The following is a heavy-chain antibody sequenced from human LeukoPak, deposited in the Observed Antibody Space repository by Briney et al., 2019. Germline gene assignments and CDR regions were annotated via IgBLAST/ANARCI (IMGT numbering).Heavy chain of an antibody. D-gene: IGHD2-2*02. CDR1: GYTFTSYD. CDR2: RNPNSGNT. J-gene: IGHJ6*03. V-gene: IGHV1-8*01. CDR3: ARASRYCSSTSCYMLYYYYYMDV. Sequence: GASVKVSCKASGYTFTSYDINWVRQATGQGLEWMGWRNPNSGNTGYAQKFQGRVTMTRNPSISTAYMELSSLRSEDTAVYYCARASRYCSSTSCYMLYYYYYMDVWGKGTTVTVSS.